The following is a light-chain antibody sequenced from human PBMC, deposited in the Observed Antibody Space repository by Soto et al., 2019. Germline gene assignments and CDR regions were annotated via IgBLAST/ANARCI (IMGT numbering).Light chain of an antibody. Sequence: EVVLTQSPGTLSLSRGERATLSCRASERIYSAYLGWYQQKPGQAPRLLIFGASKRATGIPDRFSGSGSGRDFTLTISGLEPEDFAVYYCQQYGSSPLISFGQGTRLEIK. J-gene: IGKJ5*01. V-gene: IGKV3-20*01. CDR2: GAS. CDR1: ERIYSAY. CDR3: QQYGSSPLIS.